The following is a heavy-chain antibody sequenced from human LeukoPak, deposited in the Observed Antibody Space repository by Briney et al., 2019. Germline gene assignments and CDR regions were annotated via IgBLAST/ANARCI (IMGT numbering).Heavy chain of an antibody. V-gene: IGHV1-69*05. CDR1: GGTFSSYA. CDR3: ATQSGYSYGFDDY. D-gene: IGHD5-18*01. CDR2: IIPIFGTA. Sequence: SVKVSCKASGGTFSSYAISWVRQAPGQGLEWMGRIIPIFGTANYAQKFQGRVTITTDESTSTAYMELSSLRSEDTAVYYCATQSGYSYGFDDYWGQGTLATVSS. J-gene: IGHJ4*02.